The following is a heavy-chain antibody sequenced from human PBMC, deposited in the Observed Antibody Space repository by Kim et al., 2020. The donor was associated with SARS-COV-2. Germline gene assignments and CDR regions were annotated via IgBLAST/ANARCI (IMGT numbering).Heavy chain of an antibody. CDR2: IYQSGST. D-gene: IGHD2-2*02. CDR3: ARGRAGVVPAPILGIGPHYDYFMMDV. CDR1: GGSFSGYY. J-gene: IGHJ6*02. V-gene: IGHV4-34*01. Sequence: SETLSLTCAVYGGSFSGYYWSWIRQCPGKGLEWIGKIYQSGSTNYNPSLKSRVTISVDTSKTQFSLKLSSVTAADTGFYYCARGRAGVVPAPILGIGPHYDYFMMDVWAHGTTVTVSS.